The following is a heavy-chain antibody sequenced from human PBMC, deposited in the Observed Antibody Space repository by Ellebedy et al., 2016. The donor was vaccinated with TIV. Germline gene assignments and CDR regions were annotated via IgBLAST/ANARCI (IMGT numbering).Heavy chain of an antibody. Sequence: SETLSLTCTVSGGSISSYYWSWIRQPPGKGLEWIGYIYDSGTTNYNPSLKSRVTILVDTSKNQFSLKLSSVTAADTAVYYCAREPGSGYGYYYGMDVWGQGTTVTVSS. D-gene: IGHD5-18*01. V-gene: IGHV4-59*01. CDR1: GGSISSYY. CDR3: AREPGSGYGYYYGMDV. CDR2: IYDSGTT. J-gene: IGHJ6*02.